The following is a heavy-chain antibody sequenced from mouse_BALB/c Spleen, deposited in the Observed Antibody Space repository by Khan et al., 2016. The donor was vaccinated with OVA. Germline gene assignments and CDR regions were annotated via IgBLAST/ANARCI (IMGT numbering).Heavy chain of an antibody. J-gene: IGHJ3*01. Sequence: EVELVESGGGLVKPGGSLNLSCAASGFTFSDYYMYWVRQTPEKRLEWVATISDGGSYTYYPDSVKGRFTISRDNAKNNLYLQMSSLRSEDTAMYYCARAGYGGFAYWGQGTLVTVSA. D-gene: IGHD1-1*02. V-gene: IGHV5-4*02. CDR3: ARAGYGGFAY. CDR1: GFTFSDYY. CDR2: ISDGGSYT.